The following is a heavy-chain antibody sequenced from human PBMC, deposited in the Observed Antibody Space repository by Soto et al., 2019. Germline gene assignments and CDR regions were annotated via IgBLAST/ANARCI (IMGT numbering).Heavy chain of an antibody. J-gene: IGHJ5*01. V-gene: IGHV4-59*01. CDR3: GRDFAGRGPFDP. CDR1: NFSITSSY. Sequence: QVQLQESGPGLVKQSETQSLTCSVSNFSITSSYWNWIRQSPGKGLECIGFVSQSGNTKYHPSLKRRVTISIDKPKNELSLKLTSVSAADTARYFCGRDFAGRGPFDPGGQGTLVTVSS. D-gene: IGHD1-26*01. CDR2: VSQSGNT.